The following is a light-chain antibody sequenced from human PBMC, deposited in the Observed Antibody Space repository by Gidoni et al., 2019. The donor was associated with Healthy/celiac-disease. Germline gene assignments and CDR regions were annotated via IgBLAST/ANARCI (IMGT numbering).Light chain of an antibody. CDR1: SSDVGSYNL. J-gene: IGLJ1*01. CDR3: CSYAGSSTFNYV. V-gene: IGLV2-23*03. CDR2: EGS. Sequence: QSALTQPASVSGSPGPSITISCTRTSSDVGSYNLVSWYQQHPGKAPKLMIYEGSKRPSGVSNRFSGSKSGNTAALTISGRQAEDEADYYCCSYAGSSTFNYVFGTGTKVTVL.